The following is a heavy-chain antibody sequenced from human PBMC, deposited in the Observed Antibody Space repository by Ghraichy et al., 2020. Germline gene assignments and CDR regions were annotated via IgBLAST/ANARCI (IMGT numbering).Heavy chain of an antibody. CDR2: IYSGGST. CDR3: ARSLPLWFDP. Sequence: LSLTCAASGFTVSSNYMSWVRQAPGEGLEWVSVIYSGGSTYYTDSVKGRFTISRDTSKNTLYLQMNSLRDEDTAVYYCARSLPLWFDPWGQGTLVTVSS. CDR1: GFTVSSNY. J-gene: IGHJ5*02. V-gene: IGHV3-53*01.